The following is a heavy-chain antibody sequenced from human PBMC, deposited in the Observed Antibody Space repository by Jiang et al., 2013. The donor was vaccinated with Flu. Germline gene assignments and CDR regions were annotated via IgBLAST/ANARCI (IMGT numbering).Heavy chain of an antibody. J-gene: IGHJ5*02. D-gene: IGHD6-13*01. Sequence: QLVESGGGVVQPGRSLTLSCAASGFTFSRYGMHWVRQAPGKGLEWVAVISNDGKNKYYVDSVKGRFTISRDNSKNTLYLQMNSLRTEDTAVYYCAKAGGVYSTPFDPWGQGTLVIVSS. CDR1: GFTFSRYG. V-gene: IGHV3-30*18. CDR2: ISNDGKNK. CDR3: AKAGGVYSTPFDP.